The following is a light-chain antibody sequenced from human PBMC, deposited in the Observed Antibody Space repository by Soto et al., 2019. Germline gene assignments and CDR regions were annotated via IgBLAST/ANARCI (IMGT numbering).Light chain of an antibody. V-gene: IGKV3-11*01. J-gene: IGKJ5*01. Sequence: EIVLTQSPATLSLSPGERATLSCRASQSVGIYLGWYQQRPGQAPRLLIYDASKRAAGIPARFSGSGSGTDFTLTFNHLEPEDFAVYYCQHRSTWPRAFGQGTRLPIK. CDR2: DAS. CDR3: QHRSTWPRA. CDR1: QSVGIY.